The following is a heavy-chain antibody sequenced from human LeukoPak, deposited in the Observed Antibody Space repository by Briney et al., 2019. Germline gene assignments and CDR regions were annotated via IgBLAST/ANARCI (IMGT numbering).Heavy chain of an antibody. D-gene: IGHD6-13*01. J-gene: IGHJ6*03. CDR1: GGSISSYY. Sequence: KPSETLSLTCTVSGGSISSYYWSWIRQPPGKGLEWIGYIYYSGSTNYNPSLKSRVTISVDTSKNQFSLKLSSVTAADTAVYYCARALAAAGTRWVYYYYYYMDVWGKGTTVTISS. CDR3: ARALAAAGTRWVYYYYYYMDV. CDR2: IYYSGST. V-gene: IGHV4-59*01.